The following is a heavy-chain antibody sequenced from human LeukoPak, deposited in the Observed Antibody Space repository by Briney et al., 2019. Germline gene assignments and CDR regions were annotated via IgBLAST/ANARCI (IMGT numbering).Heavy chain of an antibody. V-gene: IGHV1-69*06. Sequence: GASVKVSCKASGGTFSSYAISWVRQAPGQGLEWMGGIIPIFGTANYAQKFQGRVTITADKSTSTAYMELGSLRSEDTAVYYCARADFGTIFRWFDPWGQGTLVTVSS. CDR2: IIPIFGTA. D-gene: IGHD3-9*01. J-gene: IGHJ5*02. CDR3: ARADFGTIFRWFDP. CDR1: GGTFSSYA.